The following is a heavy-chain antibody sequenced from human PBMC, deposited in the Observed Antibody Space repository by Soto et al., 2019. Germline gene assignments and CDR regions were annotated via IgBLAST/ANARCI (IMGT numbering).Heavy chain of an antibody. D-gene: IGHD6-13*01. V-gene: IGHV3-23*01. CDR3: AKDINSSSWYEGYYFDY. CDR2: ISGSGGIT. J-gene: IGHJ4*02. CDR1: VFTVSRSA. Sequence: GSLRLSCAASVFTVSRSAXSWVREAPGKGLEWVSAISGSGGITYYADSVKGRFTISRDNSKDTLYLQMNSLRAEDTAVHHRAKDINSSSWYEGYYFDYWGQGTLPTDSS.